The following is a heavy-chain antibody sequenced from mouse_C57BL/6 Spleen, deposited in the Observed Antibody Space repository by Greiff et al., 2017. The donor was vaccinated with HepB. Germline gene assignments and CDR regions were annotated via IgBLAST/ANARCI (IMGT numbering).Heavy chain of an antibody. J-gene: IGHJ4*01. V-gene: IGHV5-16*01. CDR1: GFTFSDYY. CDR3: ARDDGDSSGAMDY. CDR2: INYDGSST. Sequence: EVMLVESEGGLVQPGSSMKLSCTASGFTFSDYYMAWVRQVPEKGLEWVANINYDGSSTYYLDSLKSRFIISRDNAKNILYLQMSSLKSEDTATYYCARDDGDSSGAMDYWGQGTSVTVSS. D-gene: IGHD3-2*02.